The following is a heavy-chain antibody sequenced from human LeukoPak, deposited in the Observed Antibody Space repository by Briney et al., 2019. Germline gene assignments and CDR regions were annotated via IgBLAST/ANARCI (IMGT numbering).Heavy chain of an antibody. CDR3: ARDHLDAFDI. CDR1: GFTVSSHY. CDR2: LYSGGNT. V-gene: IGHV3-53*01. Sequence: PGGSLRLSCAASGFTVSSHYMTSVRQAPGKGLQWVSTLYSGGNTYYAESVRGRFTVSRDNFKDTIYLHMNSLRADDTAVYYCARDHLDAFDIWGQGTMVTVS. J-gene: IGHJ3*02.